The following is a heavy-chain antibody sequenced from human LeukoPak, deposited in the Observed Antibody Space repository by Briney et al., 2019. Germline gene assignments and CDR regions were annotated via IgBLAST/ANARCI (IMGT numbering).Heavy chain of an antibody. CDR1: GFTFSSYG. Sequence: RGSPRLSCAASGFTFSSYGMHWVRQAPGKGREWVACIRYDGSNKYYAESVKGRVPISRDNSKNTLYLQMNSLRAEDTAVYYCAKPARPSVVVPAAHPTYYYYYYMDVWGKGTTVTVSS. D-gene: IGHD2-2*01. CDR3: AKPARPSVVVPAAHPTYYYYYYMDV. CDR2: IRYDGSNK. V-gene: IGHV3-30*02. J-gene: IGHJ6*03.